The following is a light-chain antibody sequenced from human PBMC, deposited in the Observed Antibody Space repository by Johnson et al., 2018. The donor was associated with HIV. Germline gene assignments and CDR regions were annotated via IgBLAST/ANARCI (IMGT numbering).Light chain of an antibody. V-gene: IGLV1-51*02. J-gene: IGLJ1*01. Sequence: QSVLTQPPSVSAATGQKVTISCSGSSSNIGNNYVSWYQQVPGTAPKLLIYEKNKRPSGIPDRFSASLSGTSATLDCTGRQTGDEGDYYCGAWDSRLRAYVFGTGTMVTVL. CDR2: EKN. CDR1: SSNIGNNY. CDR3: GAWDSRLRAYV.